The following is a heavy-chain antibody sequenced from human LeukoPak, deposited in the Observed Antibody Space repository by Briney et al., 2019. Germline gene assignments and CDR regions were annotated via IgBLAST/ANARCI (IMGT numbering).Heavy chain of an antibody. J-gene: IGHJ5*02. CDR1: GGSISSGSYY. V-gene: IGHV4-61*02. Sequence: PSETLSLTCTVSGGSISSGSYYWSWIRQPAGTGLEWIGRIYTSGSTNYNPSLKSRVTISVDTSKNQFSLKLSSVTAADTAVYYCARGHYYGSGSYFNWFDPWGQGTLVTVSS. CDR2: IYTSGST. CDR3: ARGHYYGSGSYFNWFDP. D-gene: IGHD3-10*01.